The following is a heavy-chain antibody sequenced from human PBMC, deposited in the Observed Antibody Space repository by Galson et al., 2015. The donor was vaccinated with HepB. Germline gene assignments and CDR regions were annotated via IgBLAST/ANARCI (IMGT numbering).Heavy chain of an antibody. CDR1: GFTFSNAW. CDR2: IKSKTDGGTT. J-gene: IGHJ3*01. V-gene: IGHV3-15*01. D-gene: IGHD3-9*01. CDR3: TTGLGYYDILTGYYNVSPPLT. Sequence: SLRLSCAASGFTFSNAWMSWVRQAPGKGLEWVGRIKSKTDGGTTDYAAPVKGRFTISRDDSKNTLYLQMNSLKTEDTAVYYCTTGLGYYDILTGYYNVSPPLTWGQGTMVTVSS.